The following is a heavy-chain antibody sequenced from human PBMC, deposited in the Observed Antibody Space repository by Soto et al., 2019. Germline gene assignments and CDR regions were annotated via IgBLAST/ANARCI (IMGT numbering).Heavy chain of an antibody. CDR3: ARAVAGTNRGRWFEP. CDR2: IYHSGST. J-gene: IGHJ5*02. V-gene: IGHV4-4*02. Sequence: SETLSLTCAVSGGSISSSNWWSWVRQPPGKGLEWIGEIYHSGSTNYNPSLKSRVTISVDKSKNQFSLKLSSVTAADTAVYYCARAVAGTNRGRWFEPWGQGTLVTVSS. D-gene: IGHD6-19*01. CDR1: GGSISSSNW.